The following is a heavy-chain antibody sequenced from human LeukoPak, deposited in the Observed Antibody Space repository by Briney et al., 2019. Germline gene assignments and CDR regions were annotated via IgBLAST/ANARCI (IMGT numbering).Heavy chain of an antibody. V-gene: IGHV4-34*01. CDR2: INHSGST. D-gene: IGHD3-10*01. CDR3: ATRGLWA. J-gene: IGHJ5*02. CDR1: GGSLSGYY. Sequence: SETLSLTCAVYGGSLSGYYWSWIRQPPGKGLEWIGEINHSGSTNYNPSLKSRVTISVDTSKNQFSLKLSSVTAADTAVYYCATRGLWAWGQGTLVTVSS.